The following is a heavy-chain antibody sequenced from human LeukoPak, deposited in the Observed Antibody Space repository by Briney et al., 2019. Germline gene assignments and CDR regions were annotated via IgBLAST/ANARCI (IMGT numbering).Heavy chain of an antibody. Sequence: PSETLSLTCSVSGYSFTSGHYWGWIRQPPGKGLEWIANIYHTGSAHYNPSLKSRVTISVDTSKNQFSLKLSSVTAADTAVYYCARYCASTTCILRGFDYWGQGTLVTVSS. CDR3: ARYCASTTCILRGFDY. J-gene: IGHJ4*02. CDR1: GYSFTSGHY. CDR2: IYHTGSA. D-gene: IGHD2-2*01. V-gene: IGHV4-38-2*01.